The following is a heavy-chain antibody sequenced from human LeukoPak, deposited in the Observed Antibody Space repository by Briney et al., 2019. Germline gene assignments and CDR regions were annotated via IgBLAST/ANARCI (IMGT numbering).Heavy chain of an antibody. CDR3: TTARKSYYYDSSGYYRFDY. D-gene: IGHD3-22*01. CDR2: IKSKTDGGTT. V-gene: IGHV3-15*01. Sequence: GGSLRLSCGASGFTFSNAWMSWVRQAPGKGLEWVGRIKSKTDGGTTDYAAPVKGRFTISRDDSKNTLYLQMNSLKTEDTAVYYCTTARKSYYYDSSGYYRFDYWGQGTLVTVSS. J-gene: IGHJ4*02. CDR1: GFTFSNAW.